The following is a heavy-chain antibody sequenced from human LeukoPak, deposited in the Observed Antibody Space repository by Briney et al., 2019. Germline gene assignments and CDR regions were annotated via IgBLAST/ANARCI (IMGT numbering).Heavy chain of an antibody. CDR1: GFTFSSYA. J-gene: IGHJ3*02. CDR2: ISGSGGST. D-gene: IGHD3-22*01. CDR3: AKDSGSGYDEHYYDSSGYYPHAFDI. V-gene: IGHV3-23*01. Sequence: PGGSLRLSCAASGFTFSSYAMSWVRQAPGKGLEWVSAISGSGGSTYYADSVKGRFTISRDNSKSTLYLQMNSLRAEDTAVYYCAKDSGSGYDEHYYDSSGYYPHAFDIWGQGTMVTVSS.